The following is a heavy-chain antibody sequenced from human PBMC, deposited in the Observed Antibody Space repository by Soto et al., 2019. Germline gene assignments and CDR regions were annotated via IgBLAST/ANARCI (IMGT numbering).Heavy chain of an antibody. CDR2: ISGSGGST. CDR1: GFTFSSYA. D-gene: IGHD6-6*01. J-gene: IGHJ4*02. V-gene: IGHV3-23*01. Sequence: EVQLLESGGGLVQPGGSLRLSCAASGFTFSSYAMSWVRQAPGKGLEWVSAISGSGGSTYYADSVKGRFTISRDNSKNTLYLQMNSLRAEDTAVYYCEKGRVWELLFDYWGQGTLVTVSS. CDR3: EKGRVWELLFDY.